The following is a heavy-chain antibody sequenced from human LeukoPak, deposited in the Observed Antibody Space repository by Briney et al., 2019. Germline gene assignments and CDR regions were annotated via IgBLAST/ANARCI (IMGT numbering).Heavy chain of an antibody. V-gene: IGHV1-24*01. CDR1: GYTLTQLS. Sequence: GASVKVSCKVSGYTLTQLSMHWVRQAPGKGLEWMGGFDPEDGETIYAQKFQGRVTMTEDTSTDTAYMELSSLRSEDTAVYYCATKDVVVVAATRLYYGMDVRGQGTTVTVSS. CDR3: ATKDVVVVAATRLYYGMDV. D-gene: IGHD2-15*01. J-gene: IGHJ6*02. CDR2: FDPEDGET.